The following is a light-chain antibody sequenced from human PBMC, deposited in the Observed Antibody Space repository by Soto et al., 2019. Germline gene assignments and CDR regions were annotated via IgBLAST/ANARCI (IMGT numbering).Light chain of an antibody. V-gene: IGLV2-14*01. CDR1: SSDVGAYNY. J-gene: IGLJ1*01. Sequence: QSVLTQPASVSGSPGQSITISCTGTSSDVGAYNYVSWFQHHPGKAPTLIISEVSNRHSGVSNRFSGSKSGNAASLTISGLQAEDEAAYFCFSFTTDWTHVFGTGTKVTVL. CDR2: EVS. CDR3: FSFTTDWTHV.